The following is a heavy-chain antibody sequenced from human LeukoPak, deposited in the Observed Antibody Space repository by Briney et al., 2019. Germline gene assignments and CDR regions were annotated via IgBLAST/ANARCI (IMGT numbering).Heavy chain of an antibody. CDR2: ISSSGSTI. CDR3: ARGELLLTSAFDY. Sequence: GGSLRLSCAASGFTFSDYYMSWIRQAPGKGLEWVSYISSSGSTIYYADSVKGRFTISRDNSKNTLYLQMNSLRAEDTAVYYCARGELLLTSAFDYWGQGTLVTVSS. J-gene: IGHJ4*02. CDR1: GFTFSDYY. D-gene: IGHD2-15*01. V-gene: IGHV3-11*04.